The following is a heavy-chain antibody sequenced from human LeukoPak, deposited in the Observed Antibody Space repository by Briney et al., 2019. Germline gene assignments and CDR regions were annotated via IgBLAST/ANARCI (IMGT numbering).Heavy chain of an antibody. CDR1: GFTFSSYW. CDR3: AKDKVKPGYCSSTSCRYYFDY. J-gene: IGHJ4*02. D-gene: IGHD2-2*01. Sequence: GGSLRLSCAASGFTFSSYWMHWVRQAPGKGLVRVSRINSDGSSTTYADSVNGRFTISRDNAKNTLYLQVNSLRAEDTAVYYCAKDKVKPGYCSSTSCRYYFDYWGQGTLVTVSS. CDR2: INSDGSST. V-gene: IGHV3-74*01.